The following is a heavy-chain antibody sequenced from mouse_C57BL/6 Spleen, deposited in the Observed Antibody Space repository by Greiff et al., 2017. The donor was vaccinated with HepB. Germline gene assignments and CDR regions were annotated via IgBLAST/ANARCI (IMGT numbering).Heavy chain of an antibody. CDR1: GYAFRSSW. Sequence: QVQLQQSGPELVKPGASVKISCKASGYAFRSSWMNWVKQRPGKGLEWIGRIYPGDGDTNYNGKFKGKATLTADKSSSTAYMQLSSLTSEDSAVYFCASYYEGYFDYWGQGTTLTVSS. J-gene: IGHJ2*01. D-gene: IGHD2-10*01. V-gene: IGHV1-82*01. CDR3: ASYYEGYFDY. CDR2: IYPGDGDT.